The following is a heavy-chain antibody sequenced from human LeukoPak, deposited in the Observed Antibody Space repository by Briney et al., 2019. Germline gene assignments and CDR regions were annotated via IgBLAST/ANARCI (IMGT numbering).Heavy chain of an antibody. D-gene: IGHD2-15*01. CDR3: AREVPKLLGYMDV. V-gene: IGHV4-34*01. CDR1: GGSFSGYY. CDR2: INQSGSI. J-gene: IGHJ6*03. Sequence: SETLSLTCTVYGGSFSGYYWSWIRQSPGKGLEWIGEINQSGSINYNPSLKSRVTISVDTSKNHFSLKVTSVTAADTAVYYCAREVPKLLGYMDVWGKGTTVTVSS.